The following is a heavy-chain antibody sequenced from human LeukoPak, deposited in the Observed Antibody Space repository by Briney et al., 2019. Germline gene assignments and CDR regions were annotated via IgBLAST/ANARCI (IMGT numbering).Heavy chain of an antibody. CDR2: FYSGDST. D-gene: IGHD1-26*01. J-gene: IGHJ1*01. CDR3: AKNRVGASGLAEYFEH. V-gene: IGHV3-53*01. CDR1: GFIVSSTY. Sequence: PGGSLRLSCAASGFIVSSTYMSWVRQASGEGLEWVSIFYSGDSTYYADSVKGRFNISRDNSRNTVYLQMNSLRAEDTAVYYCAKNRVGASGLAEYFEHWGQGTLVAVSS.